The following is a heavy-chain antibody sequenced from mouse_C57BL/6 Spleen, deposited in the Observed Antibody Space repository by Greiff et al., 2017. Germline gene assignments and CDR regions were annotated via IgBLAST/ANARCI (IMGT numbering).Heavy chain of an antibody. J-gene: IGHJ1*03. D-gene: IGHD1-1*01. CDR2: ISSGSSTI. Sequence: EVQGVESGGGLVKPGGSLKLSCAASGFTFSDYGMHWVRQAPEKGLEWVAYISSGSSTIYYADTVKGRFTITRDNANNTLFLQMTSLRSEDTAMYYCARGYYYGSRGDWYFDVWGTGTTVTVSS. V-gene: IGHV5-17*01. CDR3: ARGYYYGSRGDWYFDV. CDR1: GFTFSDYG.